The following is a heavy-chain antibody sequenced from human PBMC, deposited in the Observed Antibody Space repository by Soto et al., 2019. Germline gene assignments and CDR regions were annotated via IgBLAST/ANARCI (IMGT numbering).Heavy chain of an antibody. CDR2: IKHSEST. V-gene: IGHV4-34*01. CDR3: ARGRRGVPLRPGSIFDY. J-gene: IGHJ4*02. Sequence: QVQLQQWGAGLLKPSETLSVTCAAYGRSFSGYYWTWIRQPPGKGLEWIEEIKHSESTNYNPSLKRRVTIAVDTSKNPFSLNLTAVTAADSAVYYCARGRRGVPLRPGSIFDYWGQGTLVTVSS. D-gene: IGHD1-1*01. CDR1: GRSFSGYY.